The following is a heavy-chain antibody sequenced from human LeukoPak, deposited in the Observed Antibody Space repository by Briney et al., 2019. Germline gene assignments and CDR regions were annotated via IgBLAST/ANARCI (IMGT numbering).Heavy chain of an antibody. CDR2: VSQWNT. Sequence: SETLSLTCILSNDYISDYYWSWIRQPAGKGLEWTGRVSQWNTNYNPSLMGRVSMSVQPSKNQFSLKLNSATAADTAVYYCARQGSDNYFDSWGLGILVTVSS. CDR3: ARQGSDNYFDS. J-gene: IGHJ4*02. V-gene: IGHV4-4*07. D-gene: IGHD2-21*01. CDR1: NDYISDYY.